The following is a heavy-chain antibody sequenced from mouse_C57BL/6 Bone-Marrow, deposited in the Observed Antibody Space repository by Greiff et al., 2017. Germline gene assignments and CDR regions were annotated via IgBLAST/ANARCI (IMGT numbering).Heavy chain of an antibody. J-gene: IGHJ3*01. CDR2: IYPRSGNT. CDR1: GYTFTSYG. V-gene: IGHV1-81*01. Sequence: VQLQQSGAELARPGASVKLSCKASGYTFTSYGISWVKQRTGQGLEWIGEIYPRSGNTYYNEKFKGKATLTADKSSSTAYMELRSLTSEDSAVYFCASRGPLYYDYDWFAYWGQGTLVTVSA. D-gene: IGHD2-4*01. CDR3: ASRGPLYYDYDWFAY.